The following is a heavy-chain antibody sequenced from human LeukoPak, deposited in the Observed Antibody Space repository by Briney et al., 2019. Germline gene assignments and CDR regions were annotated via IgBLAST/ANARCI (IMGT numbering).Heavy chain of an antibody. Sequence: GGSLRLSCAASGFSFSSNYMTWVRQAPGKGLEWVSVIYSGGSTYYSDSVKGRFAISRDDSKNTLYLQMNSLRAEDTAVYYCFSLTYDYWGQGTLVTVSS. D-gene: IGHD4/OR15-4a*01. CDR3: FSLTYDY. CDR2: IYSGGST. J-gene: IGHJ4*02. V-gene: IGHV3-53*01. CDR1: GFSFSSNY.